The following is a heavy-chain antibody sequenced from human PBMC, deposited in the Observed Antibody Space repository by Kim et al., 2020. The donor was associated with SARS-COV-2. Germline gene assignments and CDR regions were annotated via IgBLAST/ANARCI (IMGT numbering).Heavy chain of an antibody. D-gene: IGHD6-19*01. CDR2: ISGSGGST. Sequence: GWSLRLSCAASGFTFSSYAMSWVRQAPGKGLEWVSAISGSGGSTYYADSVKGRFTISRDNSKNTLYLQMNSLRAEDTAVYYCAKLVAVDNWFDPWGQGTLVTVSS. J-gene: IGHJ5*02. CDR1: GFTFSSYA. V-gene: IGHV3-23*01. CDR3: AKLVAVDNWFDP.